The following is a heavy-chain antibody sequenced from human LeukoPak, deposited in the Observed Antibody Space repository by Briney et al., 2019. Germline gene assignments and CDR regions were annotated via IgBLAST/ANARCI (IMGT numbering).Heavy chain of an antibody. CDR2: IYHSGST. CDR1: GYSISSGYY. D-gene: IGHD1-26*01. CDR3: AREGWELPRVHFDY. Sequence: SETLSLTCTVSGYSISSGYYWGWIRQPPGKGLEWIGSIYHSGSTYYNPSLKSRVTISVDTSKNQFSLKLSSVTAADTAVYYCAREGWELPRVHFDYWGQGTLVTVSS. V-gene: IGHV4-38-2*02. J-gene: IGHJ4*02.